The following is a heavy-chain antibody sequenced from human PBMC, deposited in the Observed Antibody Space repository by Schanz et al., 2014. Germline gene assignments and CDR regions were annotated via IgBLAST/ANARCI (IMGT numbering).Heavy chain of an antibody. V-gene: IGHV3-48*01. CDR3: ARDSNGDDGYRFWFDS. CDR2: ITGTGTV. D-gene: IGHD4-17*01. Sequence: EVQLVESGGGLVQPGRSLRLSCAASGFTFSSYALHWVRQAPGKGLEWISYITGTGTVMYADSVKGRFTISRDNGKNSLSLQMNSLRVEDTAIYYCARDSNGDDGYRFWFDSWGQGILVTVSS. J-gene: IGHJ5*01. CDR1: GFTFSSYA.